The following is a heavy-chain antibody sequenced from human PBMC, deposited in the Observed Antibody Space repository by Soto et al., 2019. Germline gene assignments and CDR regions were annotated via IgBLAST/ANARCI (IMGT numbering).Heavy chain of an antibody. D-gene: IGHD3-3*01. CDR3: AKLARGVVIIRTDYYYYGMDV. CDR1: GGTFSSYA. V-gene: IGHV1-69*01. CDR2: IIPIFGTA. J-gene: IGHJ6*02. Sequence: KVSCKASGGTFSSYAISWVRQAPGQGLEWMGGIIPIFGTANYAQKFQGRVTITADESTSTAYMELSSLRSEDTAVYYCAKLARGVVIIRTDYYYYGMDVWGQGTTVTSP.